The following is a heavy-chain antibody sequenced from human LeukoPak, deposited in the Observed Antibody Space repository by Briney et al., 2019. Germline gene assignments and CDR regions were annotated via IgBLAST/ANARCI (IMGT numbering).Heavy chain of an antibody. J-gene: IGHJ3*02. CDR1: GGPISSHY. CDR2: IDNSGRT. Sequence: SETLSLTCTVSGGPISSHYWSWIRQPPGKGLEWIGYIDNSGRTNYHPSLMSRVTISADTSKNQFSLNVTSVTAADTAVYYCARYSLIGNNDFDIWGQGTMVTISS. CDR3: ARYSLIGNNDFDI. D-gene: IGHD1-20*01. V-gene: IGHV4-59*11.